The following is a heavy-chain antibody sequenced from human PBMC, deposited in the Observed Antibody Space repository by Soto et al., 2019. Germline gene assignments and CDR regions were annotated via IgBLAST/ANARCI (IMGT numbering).Heavy chain of an antibody. D-gene: IGHD2-2*01. V-gene: IGHV4-34*01. J-gene: IGHJ4*02. Sequence: QVQLQQWGAGLLKPSETLSLTCAVYGGSFSGYYWSWIRQPPGKGLEWIGEINHSGSTNYNPSLKSRVTISVDTSKNQFALKLSSVTAADTAVYYCASRGTGVVVPAAMLDYWGQGTLVTVSS. CDR3: ASRGTGVVVPAAMLDY. CDR2: INHSGST. CDR1: GGSFSGYY.